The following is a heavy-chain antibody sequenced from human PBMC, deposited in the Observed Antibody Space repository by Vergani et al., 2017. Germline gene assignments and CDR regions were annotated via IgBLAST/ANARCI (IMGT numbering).Heavy chain of an antibody. CDR3: ARHDKQGRAFDI. D-gene: IGHD7-27*01. CDR2: IWYDGSNK. CDR1: GFSFRGHG. J-gene: IGHJ3*02. V-gene: IGHV3-33*08. Sequence: QVHLVESGGGVVQPGRSLTLSCVASGFSFRGHGMHWVRQAPGKGLEWVAVIWYDGSNKYYADSVKGRFTISRDNSKNTLYLQMNSLRAEDTAVYYCARHDKQGRAFDIWGQGTMVTVSS.